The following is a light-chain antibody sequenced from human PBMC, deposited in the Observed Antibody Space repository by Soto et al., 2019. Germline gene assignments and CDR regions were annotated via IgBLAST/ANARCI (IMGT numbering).Light chain of an antibody. Sequence: EGVTTQSPATLSVSPGERATLSCRASQNVDGDLAWYQQKPGQAPRLLIYRTSTTANGTPVRFSGSGSGTEFTLTISSLQSEDFAVYYCQEYNGRSSFGQGTKVEIK. CDR2: RTS. V-gene: IGKV3-15*01. CDR1: QNVDGD. CDR3: QEYNGRSS. J-gene: IGKJ1*01.